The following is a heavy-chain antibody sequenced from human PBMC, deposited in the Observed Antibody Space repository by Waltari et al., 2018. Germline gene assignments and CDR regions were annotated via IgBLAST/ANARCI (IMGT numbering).Heavy chain of an antibody. CDR2: IYHSGST. Sequence: QLQLQESGPGLVKPSETLSLTCTVSGGSISSSSYYWGWIRQPPGKGLEWIGSIYHSGSTYYNPSLKSRVTISVDTSKNQFSLKLSSVTAADTAVYYCARSGTWGIDYWGQGTLVTVSS. D-gene: IGHD1-26*01. V-gene: IGHV4-39*07. CDR1: GGSISSSSYY. CDR3: ARSGTWGIDY. J-gene: IGHJ4*02.